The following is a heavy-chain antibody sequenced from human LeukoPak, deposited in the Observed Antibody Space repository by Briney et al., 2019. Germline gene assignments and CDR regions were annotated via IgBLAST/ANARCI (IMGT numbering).Heavy chain of an antibody. V-gene: IGHV3-74*01. D-gene: IGHD3-10*01. CDR3: VREIKIMGFRAFDY. Sequence: PGGSLRLSCAGSGFTFRSYWMHWVRQAPGKGLVWVSRISGDGSSTTYADSVKGRFAVSRDNAENTLYLQMDSLTVEDTGLYYCVREIKIMGFRAFDYWGQGTPVTVSS. CDR1: GFTFRSYW. J-gene: IGHJ4*02. CDR2: ISGDGSST.